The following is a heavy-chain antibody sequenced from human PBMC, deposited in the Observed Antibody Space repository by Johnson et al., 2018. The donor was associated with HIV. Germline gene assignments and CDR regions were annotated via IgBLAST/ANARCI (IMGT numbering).Heavy chain of an antibody. Sequence: VQLVESVGGLVQPGGSLRLSCAASGFTVSSNYMSWVRQAPGKGLEWVSIIYSGGSTYYADSVKGRFTISRDNSKNTLYLQMNSLRAEDTAVYYCAREVIAVAGYDAFDIWGQGTMVTVSS. CDR2: IYSGGST. V-gene: IGHV3-66*02. CDR3: AREVIAVAGYDAFDI. CDR1: GFTVSSNY. D-gene: IGHD6-19*01. J-gene: IGHJ3*02.